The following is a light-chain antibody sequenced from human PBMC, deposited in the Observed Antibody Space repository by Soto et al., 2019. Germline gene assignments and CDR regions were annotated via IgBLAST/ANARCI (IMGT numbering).Light chain of an antibody. Sequence: QSVLTHPASVSGSPGQSITISCTGTSSDVGGYNYVSWYQLHPGKAPKLIIYEVSHRPSGASNHFSGYKSGNTASLTISGLQAEDEADYYCSSYTSTSTPCVFGTGTKVTVL. CDR3: SSYTSTSTPCV. CDR2: EVS. CDR1: SSDVGGYNY. J-gene: IGLJ1*01. V-gene: IGLV2-14*01.